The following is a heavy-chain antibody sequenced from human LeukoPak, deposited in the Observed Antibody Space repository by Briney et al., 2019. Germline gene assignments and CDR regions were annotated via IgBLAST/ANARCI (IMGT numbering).Heavy chain of an antibody. CDR2: INSDGSST. CDR1: GFSFSSYW. D-gene: IGHD2-2*01. J-gene: IGHJ5*02. Sequence: GGSLRLSCAASGFSFSSYWMHWVRQAPGKGLVWVSRINSDGSSTSYADSVKGRFTISRDNAKNTLYLQMNSLRAEDTAVYYCAREVIVVVPAAINWFDPWGQGTLVTVSS. V-gene: IGHV3-74*01. CDR3: AREVIVVVPAAINWFDP.